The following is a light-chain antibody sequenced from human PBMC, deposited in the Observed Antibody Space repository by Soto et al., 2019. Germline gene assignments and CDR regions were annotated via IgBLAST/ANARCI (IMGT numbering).Light chain of an antibody. V-gene: IGKV3-20*01. CDR1: QSVSSSY. CDR2: GAS. J-gene: IGKJ5*01. CDR3: QQHDILPIT. Sequence: EIVLTQSPGTLSLSPVERATLSCRASQSVSSSYLAWYQHKPGQAPRLLISGASRRATGIPDRFSGAGSGTDFTLTISRLEPEDFALYYCQQHDILPITFGQGTRLEIK.